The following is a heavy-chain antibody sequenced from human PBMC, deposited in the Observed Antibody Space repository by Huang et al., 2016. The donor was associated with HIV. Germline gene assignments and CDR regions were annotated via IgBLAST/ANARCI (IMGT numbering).Heavy chain of an antibody. D-gene: IGHD6-13*01. CDR1: GGTFGSYD. J-gene: IGHJ3*01. Sequence: QVQLVQSGAEVKKPGSSVKVSCKASGGTFGSYDIRWVRQAPGQGLEWMGGIIPSFDTVNYAQKFQGRVRITADASTSTAYMELTSLRSEDTAVYYCARDLTGTRAAAAGIRGDAFDVWGQGTLVTVSS. CDR2: IIPSFDTV. V-gene: IGHV1-69*13. CDR3: ARDLTGTRAAAAGIRGDAFDV.